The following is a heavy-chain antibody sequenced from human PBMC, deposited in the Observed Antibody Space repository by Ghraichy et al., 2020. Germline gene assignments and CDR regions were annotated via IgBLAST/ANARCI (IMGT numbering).Heavy chain of an antibody. V-gene: IGHV1-2*06. CDR3: ARVGQQLVDTPDFQH. CDR1: GYTFTGYY. J-gene: IGHJ1*01. CDR2: INPNSGGT. D-gene: IGHD6-13*01. Sequence: ASVKVSCKASGYTFTGYYMHWVRQAPGQGLEWMGRINPNSGGTNYAQKFQGRVTMTRDTSISTAYMELSRLRSDDTAVYYCARVGQQLVDTPDFQHWGQGTLVTVSS.